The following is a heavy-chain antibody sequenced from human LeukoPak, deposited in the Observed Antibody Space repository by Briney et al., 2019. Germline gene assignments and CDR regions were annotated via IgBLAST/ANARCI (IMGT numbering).Heavy chain of an antibody. D-gene: IGHD3-10*01. CDR1: GGTFSSYA. V-gene: IGHV1-69*04. Sequence: SVKVSCKASGGTFSSYAISWVRQAPGQGLEWMGRIIPILGIANYAQKFQGRVTITADKSTSTAYMELSSLRSEDTAVYYCAKVAVAGLLWFGELRFDPWGQGTLVTVSS. CDR3: AKVAVAGLLWFGELRFDP. J-gene: IGHJ5*02. CDR2: IIPILGIA.